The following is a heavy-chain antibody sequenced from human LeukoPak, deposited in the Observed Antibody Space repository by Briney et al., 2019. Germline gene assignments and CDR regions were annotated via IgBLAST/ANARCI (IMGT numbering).Heavy chain of an antibody. CDR1: GVSIRSSSYY. CDR3: AATYYYGSGSFPFDY. J-gene: IGHJ4*02. CDR2: IYYSGST. V-gene: IGHV4-39*01. D-gene: IGHD3-10*01. Sequence: SETLSLTCTVSGVSIRSSSYYWGWIRQPPGKGLEWIGSIYYSGSTYYNPSLKSRVTISVDTSKNQCSLKLSSVTAADTAVYYCAATYYYGSGSFPFDYWGQGTLVTVSS.